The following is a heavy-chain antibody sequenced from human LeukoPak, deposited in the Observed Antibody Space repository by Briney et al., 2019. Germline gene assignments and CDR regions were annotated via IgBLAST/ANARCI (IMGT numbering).Heavy chain of an antibody. D-gene: IGHD1-26*01. CDR2: IYTSGST. Sequence: SQTLSPTCTVSGGSISSGGYYWSWIRQPAGKGLEWIGRIYTSGSTNYNPSLKSRVTMSVDTSKNQFSLKLSSVTAADTAVYYCARGTYGIVGALGVFDPWGQGTLVTVSS. CDR1: GGSISSGGYY. V-gene: IGHV4-61*02. J-gene: IGHJ5*02. CDR3: ARGTYGIVGALGVFDP.